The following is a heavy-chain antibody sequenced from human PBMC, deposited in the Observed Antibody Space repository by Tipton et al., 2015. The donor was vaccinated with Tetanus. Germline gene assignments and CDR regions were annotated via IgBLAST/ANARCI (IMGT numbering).Heavy chain of an antibody. CDR3: ARGSSGWFLSVTY. D-gene: IGHD6-19*01. Sequence: SLRLSCAASGFTFSSYGMHWVRQAPGKGLEWVAVIWYDGSNKYYADSVKGRFTISRDNSKNTLYLQMNSLRAEDTAVYYCARGSSGWFLSVTYWGQGSLVTVS. J-gene: IGHJ1*01. CDR1: GFTFSSYG. CDR2: IWYDGSNK. V-gene: IGHV3-33*01.